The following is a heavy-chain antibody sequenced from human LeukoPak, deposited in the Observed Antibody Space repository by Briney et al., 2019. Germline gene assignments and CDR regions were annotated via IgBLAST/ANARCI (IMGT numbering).Heavy chain of an antibody. CDR3: ASSPTIFGVVISNWFDP. CDR1: GYTFTSYG. V-gene: IGHV1-18*01. D-gene: IGHD3-3*01. CDR2: ISAYNGNT. Sequence: ASVKVSCKASGYTFTSYGISWVRQAPGQGLEWMGWISAYNGNTNCAQKLQGRVTMTTDTSTSTAYMELRSLRSDDTAVYYCASSPTIFGVVISNWFDPWGQGTLVTVSS. J-gene: IGHJ5*02.